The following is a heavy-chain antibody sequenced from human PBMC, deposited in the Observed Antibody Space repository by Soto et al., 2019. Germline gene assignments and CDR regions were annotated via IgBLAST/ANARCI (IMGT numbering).Heavy chain of an antibody. CDR2: IYYSGLT. J-gene: IGHJ6*02. D-gene: IGHD1-1*01. V-gene: IGHV4-31*03. CDR1: GDSISTEGYY. Sequence: SETLSLTCSVSGDSISTEGYYWSWIRQHPGKGLEWIGYIYYSGLTSYNPSLKSRVTISRATSKNQFYLKLSSVTAADTAVYYCARDLWVEPELYYYGMDVWGQGTTVTVSS. CDR3: ARDLWVEPELYYYGMDV.